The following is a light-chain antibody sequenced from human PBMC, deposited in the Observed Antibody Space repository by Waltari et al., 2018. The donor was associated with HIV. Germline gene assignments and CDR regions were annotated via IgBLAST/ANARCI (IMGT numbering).Light chain of an antibody. Sequence: QSALTQPASVSGSPGQSITISCTGTSSDVGSYNLVSWYQQHPGKAPKVMIYEVSKRPSGVSNRFSGSKSGNTASLTISGLQAVDEADYYCCSYAGSSTHVVFGGGTKLTVL. CDR1: SSDVGSYNL. V-gene: IGLV2-23*02. CDR2: EVS. J-gene: IGLJ2*01. CDR3: CSYAGSSTHVV.